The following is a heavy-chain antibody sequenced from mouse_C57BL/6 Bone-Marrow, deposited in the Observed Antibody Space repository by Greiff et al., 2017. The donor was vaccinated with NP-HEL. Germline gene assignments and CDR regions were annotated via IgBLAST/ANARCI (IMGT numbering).Heavy chain of an antibody. Sequence: QVQLQQSDAELVKPGASVKISCKVSGYTFTDHTIHWMKQRPEQGLEWIGYIYPRDGSTKYNEKFKGKATLTADKSSSTAYIQLNSLTSEDSAVYFYASACYSNSAWFAYWGQGTLVTVSA. J-gene: IGHJ3*01. CDR2: IYPRDGST. D-gene: IGHD2-5*01. CDR1: GYTFTDHT. V-gene: IGHV1-78*01. CDR3: ASACYSNSAWFAY.